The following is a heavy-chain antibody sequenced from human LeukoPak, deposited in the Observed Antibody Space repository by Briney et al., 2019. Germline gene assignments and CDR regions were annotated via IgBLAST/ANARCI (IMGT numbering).Heavy chain of an antibody. CDR2: IKQDGSEK. Sequence: GGSLRLSCAASGFTFNRYWMSWVRQAPGKGLEWVANIKQDGSEKYYVDSVKGRFTISRDNAKNSLYLQMNSLRAEDTAVYYCARGPHQHWPLEQFWGQGSLVTVSS. V-gene: IGHV3-7*01. D-gene: IGHD2-2*01. CDR1: GFTFNRYW. CDR3: ARGPHQHWPLEQF. J-gene: IGHJ4*02.